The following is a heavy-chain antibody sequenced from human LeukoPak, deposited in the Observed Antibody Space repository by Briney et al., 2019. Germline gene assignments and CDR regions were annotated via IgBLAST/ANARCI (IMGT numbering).Heavy chain of an antibody. V-gene: IGHV3-7*01. D-gene: IGHD6-19*01. CDR3: ARASVAGYGYFDY. CDR1: GFIFSSYR. CDR2: IKQDGSEK. J-gene: IGHJ4*02. Sequence: GGSLRLSCAASGFIFSSYRMNWVRQAPGKGLEWVASIKQDGSEKYYVDSVKGRFTISRDNAKNSLSLQMNSLRPEDTVAYYCARASVAGYGYFDYWGQGTLVTVSS.